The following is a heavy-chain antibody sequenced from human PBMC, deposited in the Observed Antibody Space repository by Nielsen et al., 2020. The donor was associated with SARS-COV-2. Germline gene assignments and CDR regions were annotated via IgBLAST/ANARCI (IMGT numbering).Heavy chain of an antibody. CDR1: GFTFSSYG. J-gene: IGHJ4*02. CDR2: ISYDGSNK. Sequence: GESLKISCAASGFTFSSYGMHWVRQAPGKGLEWVAVISYDGSNKYYADSVKGRFTISRDNSKNTLYLQMNSLRAEDTAVYYCARDCSSTSCYTGAAVDYWGQGTLVTVSS. CDR3: ARDCSSTSCYTGAAVDY. V-gene: IGHV3-30*03. D-gene: IGHD2-2*02.